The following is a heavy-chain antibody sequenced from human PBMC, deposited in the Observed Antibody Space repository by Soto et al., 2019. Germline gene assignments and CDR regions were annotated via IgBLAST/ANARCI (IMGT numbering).Heavy chain of an antibody. J-gene: IGHJ4*02. CDR1: GYTFTSYG. CDR3: ARVEVGATSAPFDY. CDR2: ISAYNVNS. D-gene: IGHD1-26*01. Sequence: QVQLVQSGADVKKPGASVKVSRKASGYTFTSYGIIWVRQAPGQGLEWMGWISAYNVNSNYAQKFQDRVTMTTDTSTSTAYMELRSLRSDDTAVYYCARVEVGATSAPFDYWGQGSLVTVSS. V-gene: IGHV1-18*01.